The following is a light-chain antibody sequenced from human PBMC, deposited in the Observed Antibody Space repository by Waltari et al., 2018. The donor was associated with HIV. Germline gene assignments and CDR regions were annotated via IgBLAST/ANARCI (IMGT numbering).Light chain of an antibody. Sequence: VMTQSPATLSASPGDRTTLSGRASQSVRTKLAWYQQKPGQPPRRLIYGASTRATGIAARFSGSGSGTEYALTIHSLQSEDYAVYYCRQYDYWPPWTFGQGTKVE. V-gene: IGKV3-15*01. CDR3: RQYDYWPPWT. J-gene: IGKJ1*01. CDR2: GAS. CDR1: QSVRTK.